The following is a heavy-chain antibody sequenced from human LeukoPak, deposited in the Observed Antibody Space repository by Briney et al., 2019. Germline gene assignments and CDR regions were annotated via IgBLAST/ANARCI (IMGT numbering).Heavy chain of an antibody. CDR3: AKGWKWELLPTSY. V-gene: IGHV3-30*18. D-gene: IGHD1-26*01. Sequence: LSGGSLRLSCAASGFTFSSYGMHWVRQAPGKGLEWVAVISYDGSNKYYADSVKGRFTISRDNSKNTLYLQMNSLRAEDTAVYYCAKGWKWELLPTSYWGQGTLVTVSS. J-gene: IGHJ4*02. CDR1: GFTFSSYG. CDR2: ISYDGSNK.